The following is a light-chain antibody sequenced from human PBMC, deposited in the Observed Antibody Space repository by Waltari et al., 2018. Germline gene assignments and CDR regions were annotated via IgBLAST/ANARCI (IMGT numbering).Light chain of an antibody. CDR1: QSISWW. J-gene: IGKJ1*01. Sequence: DIQMTQSPSTLSASVGDRVTITCRASQSISWWLAWFQQKPGKAPKLLIYKASSLQSGVPSRFSGSGFGTEFTLTISSLQADDFATYYCQDYNSYTFGQGTMVEVK. CDR3: QDYNSYT. V-gene: IGKV1-5*03. CDR2: KAS.